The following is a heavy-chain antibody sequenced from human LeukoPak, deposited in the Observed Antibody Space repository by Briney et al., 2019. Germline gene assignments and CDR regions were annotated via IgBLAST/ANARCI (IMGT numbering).Heavy chain of an antibody. CDR3: ARSNWNYSYFDY. D-gene: IGHD1-7*01. CDR1: GGSFSGYY. J-gene: IGHJ4*02. Sequence: SETLSLTCAVYGGSFSGYYWSWIRQPPGKGLEWIGEINHSGSTNYNPSLKSRVTISVDTSKNQFSLELCSATAADTAVYYCARSNWNYSYFDYWGQGTLVTVSS. CDR2: INHSGST. V-gene: IGHV4-34*01.